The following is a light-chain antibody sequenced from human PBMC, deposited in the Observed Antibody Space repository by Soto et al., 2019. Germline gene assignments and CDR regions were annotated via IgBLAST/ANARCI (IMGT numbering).Light chain of an antibody. CDR1: QSVRSN. V-gene: IGKV3-15*01. CDR2: DAS. CDR3: QQYDNWPRT. J-gene: IGKJ1*01. Sequence: EVVMRPSPATLSVSPGEGATLSCRASQSVRSNLAWYQQKPGQPPRLLIYDASTRATGIPSRFSGSGSGTEFTLTISSLKSEDFAVYYRQQYDNWPRTFGQGTKVDIK.